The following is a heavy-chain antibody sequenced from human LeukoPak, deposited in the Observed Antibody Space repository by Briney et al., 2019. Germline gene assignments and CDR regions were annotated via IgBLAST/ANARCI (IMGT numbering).Heavy chain of an antibody. CDR2: LNHSGST. V-gene: IGHV4-34*01. CDR3: ASPGSGSYYRNYYYGMDV. CDR1: GGSFSSYY. Sequence: PSETLSLTCAVYGGSFSSYYWSWIRQPPGKGLEWIGELNHSGSTNYNPSLKSRVTISVDTSKNQFSLKLSSVTAADTAVYYCASPGSGSYYRNYYYGMDVWGKGTTVTVSS. J-gene: IGHJ6*04. D-gene: IGHD3-10*01.